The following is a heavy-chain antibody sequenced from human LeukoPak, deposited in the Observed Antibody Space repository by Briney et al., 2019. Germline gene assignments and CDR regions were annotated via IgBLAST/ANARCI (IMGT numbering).Heavy chain of an antibody. Sequence: GSLRLSCAASGFTFSSYAMSWVRQAPGKGLEWVSSISGSGGSTYYADSVRGRFTVSRDNSRNTLALQMNSLRAEDTAVYYCAGSPTVDAAFDIWGQGTMVTVSS. D-gene: IGHD4-23*01. CDR2: ISGSGGST. CDR1: GFTFSSYA. J-gene: IGHJ3*02. CDR3: AGSPTVDAAFDI. V-gene: IGHV3-23*01.